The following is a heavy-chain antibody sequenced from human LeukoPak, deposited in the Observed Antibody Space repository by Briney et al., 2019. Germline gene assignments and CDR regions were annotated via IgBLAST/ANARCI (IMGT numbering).Heavy chain of an antibody. D-gene: IGHD1-14*01. CDR2: TYYSGST. V-gene: IGHV4-39*01. CDR1: GGSISSSSYY. CDR3: ARLSTLTPDRRLYYFDY. J-gene: IGHJ4*02. Sequence: SETLSLTCTVSGGSISSSSYYWGWIRQPPGKGLEWIGSTYYSGSTYYNPSLKSRVTISVDTSKNQFSLKLSSVTAADTAVYYCARLSTLTPDRRLYYFDYWGQGTLVTVSS.